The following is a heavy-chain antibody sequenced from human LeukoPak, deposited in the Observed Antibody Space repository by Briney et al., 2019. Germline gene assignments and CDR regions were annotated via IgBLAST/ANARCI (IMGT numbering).Heavy chain of an antibody. CDR2: ISGSGGST. J-gene: IGHJ4*02. CDR1: GFTFSSYE. V-gene: IGHV3-23*01. D-gene: IGHD3-22*01. Sequence: GGSLRLSCAASGFTFSSYEMNWVRQAPGKGLEWVSAISGSGGSTYYADSVRGRFTISRDNSKNTLYLQMNSLRAEDTAVYYCAKGPEWLLLPYDYWGQGTLVTVSS. CDR3: AKGPEWLLLPYDY.